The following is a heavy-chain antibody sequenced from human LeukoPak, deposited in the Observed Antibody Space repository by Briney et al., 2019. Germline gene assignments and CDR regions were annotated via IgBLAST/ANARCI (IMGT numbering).Heavy chain of an antibody. CDR1: GFTFSSYG. J-gene: IGHJ4*02. V-gene: IGHV3-33*01. Sequence: GGSLRLSCAASGFTFSSYGMHWVRQAPGKGLEWVAVIWYDGSNKYYADSVKGRFTISRGNSKNTLYLQMNSLRAEDTAVYYCARGDILTGHYYFDYWGQGTLVTVSS. CDR2: IWYDGSNK. D-gene: IGHD3-9*01. CDR3: ARGDILTGHYYFDY.